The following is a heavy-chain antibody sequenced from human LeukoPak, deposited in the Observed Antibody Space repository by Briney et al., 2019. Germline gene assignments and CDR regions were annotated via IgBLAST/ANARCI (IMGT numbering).Heavy chain of an antibody. J-gene: IGHJ4*02. D-gene: IGHD4-23*01. Sequence: NPGGSLRLSCGASGFGFSAAAMHWVRQAPGKGLEWVSYITSGGSDIAYADSVKGRFTISRDNANNTLFLQMSSLGVEDTAVYYCARLITYGGRDYWGQGTLVTVSS. CDR1: GFGFSAAA. CDR2: ITSGGSDI. V-gene: IGHV3-21*05. CDR3: ARLITYGGRDY.